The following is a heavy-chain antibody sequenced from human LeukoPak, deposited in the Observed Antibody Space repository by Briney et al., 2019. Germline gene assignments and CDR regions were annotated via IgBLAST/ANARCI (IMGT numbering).Heavy chain of an antibody. CDR3: ARLRHTYGGSPYYYYGMDV. J-gene: IGHJ6*02. CDR2: INHSGST. D-gene: IGHD4-23*01. Sequence: PSETLSLTCAVYGGSFSGYYWSWIRQPPGKGLEWIGEINHSGSTNYNPSLKSRVTMSVDTSKNQFSLKLSSVTAADTAVYYCARLRHTYGGSPYYYYGMDVWGQGTTVTVSS. CDR1: GGSFSGYY. V-gene: IGHV4-34*01.